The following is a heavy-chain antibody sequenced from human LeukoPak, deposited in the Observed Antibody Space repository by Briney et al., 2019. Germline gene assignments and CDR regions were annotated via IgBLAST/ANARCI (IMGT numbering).Heavy chain of an antibody. J-gene: IGHJ4*02. V-gene: IGHV1-2*02. D-gene: IGHD3-3*01. Sequence: ASVKVSCKASGYTFTGYYMHWVRQAPGQGLEWMGWINPNSGGTNYAQKFQGRVTMTRDTSISTAYMELSRLRFDDTAVYYCARTNITIFGVVIKYYFDYWGQGTLVTVSS. CDR3: ARTNITIFGVVIKYYFDY. CDR2: INPNSGGT. CDR1: GYTFTGYY.